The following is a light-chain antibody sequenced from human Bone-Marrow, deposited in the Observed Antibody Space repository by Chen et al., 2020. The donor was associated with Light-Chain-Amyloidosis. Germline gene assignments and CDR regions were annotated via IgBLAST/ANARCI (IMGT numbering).Light chain of an antibody. CDR1: QSLRHSNGNNY. Sequence: DIVMTQSPLSLAVSPGEPASIPCWSSQSLRHSNGNNYLDWYLQRPGQSPQLLIYLGSIRASGVPDRMSGYGSGTDFTLIISRVEAEDVGLYYCMQALQTPEITFGQGTRLEIK. CDR3: MQALQTPEIT. CDR2: LGS. J-gene: IGKJ5*01. V-gene: IGKV2-28*01.